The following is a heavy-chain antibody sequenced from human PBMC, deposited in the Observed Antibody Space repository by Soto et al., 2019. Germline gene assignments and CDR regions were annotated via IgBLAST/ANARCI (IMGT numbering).Heavy chain of an antibody. CDR1: GGSISSSSYY. CDR2: IYYSGST. Sequence: TLSLTCTVSGGSISSSSYYWGWIRQPPGKGLEWIGSIYYSGSTYYNPSLKSRVTISVDTSKNQFSLKLSSVTAADTAVYYCARLPYDILTGYSYYFDYWGQGTLVTVSS. CDR3: ARLPYDILTGYSYYFDY. D-gene: IGHD3-9*01. V-gene: IGHV4-39*01. J-gene: IGHJ4*02.